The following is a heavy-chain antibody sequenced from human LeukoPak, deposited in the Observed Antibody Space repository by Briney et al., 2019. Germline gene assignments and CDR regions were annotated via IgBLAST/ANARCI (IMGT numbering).Heavy chain of an antibody. V-gene: IGHV3-15*01. CDR3: TTDPPYSSGWFLDWFDP. J-gene: IGHJ5*02. D-gene: IGHD6-19*01. Sequence: GGSLRLSCAVSGITLSNYGMSWVRQAPGKGLEWVGRIKSKTDGGTTDYAVPVKGRFTISRDDSKNTLYLQMNSLKTEDTAVYYCTTDPPYSSGWFLDWFDPWGQGTLVTVSS. CDR1: GITLSNYG. CDR2: IKSKTDGGTT.